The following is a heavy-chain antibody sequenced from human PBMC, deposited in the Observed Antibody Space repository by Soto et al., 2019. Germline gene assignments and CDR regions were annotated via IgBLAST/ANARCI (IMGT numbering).Heavy chain of an antibody. CDR1: GLTFSSYG. D-gene: IGHD6-13*01. J-gene: IGHJ4*02. CDR3: ARVGSSSWYFDF. Sequence: PGGSLRLSCAASGLTFSSYGMYWVRQAPGKGLEWVAVIWYDGSKKYYADSVKGRFTISRDNSKNTLYLQMNSLRVEDTAVYYCARVGSSSWYFDFWGQGTLVTVSS. V-gene: IGHV3-33*01. CDR2: IWYDGSKK.